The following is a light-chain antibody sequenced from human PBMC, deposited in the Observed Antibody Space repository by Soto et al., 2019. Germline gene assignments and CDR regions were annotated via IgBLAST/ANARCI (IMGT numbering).Light chain of an antibody. CDR3: CSYTTSSTLV. J-gene: IGLJ1*01. CDR1: SSDIGTYNH. CDR2: EDI. V-gene: IGLV2-14*01. Sequence: QSVRTQPASVSGAPGQSIAISCAGTSSDIGTYNHVSWYQQHPGKAPQLIIYEDINRPSGLSSRFSGSKSGNTASLTISGLQAEDEADYFCCSYTTSSTLVCGTGTKVTVL.